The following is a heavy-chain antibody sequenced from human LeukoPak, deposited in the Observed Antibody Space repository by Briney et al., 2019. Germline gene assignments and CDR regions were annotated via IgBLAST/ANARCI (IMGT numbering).Heavy chain of an antibody. D-gene: IGHD6-19*01. CDR2: ISSSGSTI. J-gene: IGHJ4*02. CDR1: GFTVSSNS. V-gene: IGHV3-23*01. Sequence: GGSLRLSCTVSGFTVSSNSMSWVRQAPGKGLEWVSYISSSGSTIYYADSVKGRFTISRDNSKNTLYLQMNSLRAEDTAVYYCAKVGGQWLVPYFDYWGQGTLVTVSS. CDR3: AKVGGQWLVPYFDY.